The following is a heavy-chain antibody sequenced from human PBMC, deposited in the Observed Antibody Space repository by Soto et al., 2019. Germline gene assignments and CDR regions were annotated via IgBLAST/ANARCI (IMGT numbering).Heavy chain of an antibody. CDR2: IYYSGST. J-gene: IGHJ6*03. V-gene: IGHV4-59*08. Sequence: PSETLSLTCHASVGPTSSNYWSWIRKPPGKGLEWIGYIYYSGSTNYNPPLKSRVTISVDTSKNQFSLKLSSVTAADTAVYYCARQSGSGSYLRGAQIYYYYYYMDVWGKGTTVTVSS. CDR3: ARQSGSGSYLRGAQIYYYYYYMDV. D-gene: IGHD3-10*01. CDR1: VGPTSSNY.